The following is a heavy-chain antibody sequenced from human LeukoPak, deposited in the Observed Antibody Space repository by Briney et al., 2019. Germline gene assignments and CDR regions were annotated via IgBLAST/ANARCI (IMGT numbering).Heavy chain of an antibody. D-gene: IGHD2-2*01. Sequence: GESLRLSCAVSGFTFSSYEMNWVRQAPGKGLEWVSYISSSGSTIYYADSMKGRFTISRDNAKNSLYLQMNSLRAEDTAVYYCARARCSSTSCYRGYYGMDVWGQGTTVTVSS. CDR2: ISSSGSTI. CDR1: GFTFSSYE. V-gene: IGHV3-48*03. CDR3: ARARCSSTSCYRGYYGMDV. J-gene: IGHJ6*02.